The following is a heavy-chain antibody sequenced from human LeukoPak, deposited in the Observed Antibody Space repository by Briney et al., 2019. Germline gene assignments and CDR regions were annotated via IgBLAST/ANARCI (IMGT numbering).Heavy chain of an antibody. CDR3: ARDMAVAGTGWFDP. Sequence: SGGSLRLSCAASGFTFSDYYMSWIRQAPGKGLEWVSYISSSYTNYADSVKGRFTISRDNAKNSLYLQMNSLRAEDTAVYYCARDMAVAGTGWFDPWGQGTLVTVSS. D-gene: IGHD6-19*01. J-gene: IGHJ5*02. CDR1: GFTFSDYY. CDR2: ISSSYT. V-gene: IGHV3-11*06.